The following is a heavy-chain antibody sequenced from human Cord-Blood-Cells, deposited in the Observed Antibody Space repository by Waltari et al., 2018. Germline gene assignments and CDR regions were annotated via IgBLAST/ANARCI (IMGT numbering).Heavy chain of an antibody. Sequence: QLQLQESGPGLVKPSETLSLTCTVSGGSISSSSYYWGWIRQPPGKGLEWIGSIYYSGRTYYNPSLKSRDTISVDTSKNQFSLKLSSVTAADTAVYYCAIPWGSEVDYWGQGTLVTVSS. V-gene: IGHV4-39*01. D-gene: IGHD7-27*01. CDR3: AIPWGSEVDY. CDR2: IYYSGRT. CDR1: GGSISSSSYY. J-gene: IGHJ4*02.